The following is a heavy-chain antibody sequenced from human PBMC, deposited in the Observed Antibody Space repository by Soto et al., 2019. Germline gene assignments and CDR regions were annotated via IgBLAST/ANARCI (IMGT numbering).Heavy chain of an antibody. CDR1: GFTFSSYA. D-gene: IGHD3-3*01. CDR3: AKDLGTDDFWSAYYTYYYMDV. J-gene: IGHJ6*03. Sequence: EVQLLESGGGLVQPGGSLRLSCAASGFTFSSYALNWVRQAPGKGLEWVSVISGSGDNTDYADSVKGRFTISRDNSKNTLYLQMNSLRAEDTAVYYCAKDLGTDDFWSAYYTYYYMDVWGKGTTVTVSS. CDR2: ISGSGDNT. V-gene: IGHV3-23*01.